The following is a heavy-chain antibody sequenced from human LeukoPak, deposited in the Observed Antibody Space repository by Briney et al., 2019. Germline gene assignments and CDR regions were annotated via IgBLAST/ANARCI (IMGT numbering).Heavy chain of an antibody. V-gene: IGHV1-2*02. J-gene: IGHJ4*02. CDR1: GYTFTGYY. CDR3: ARENVRSGRFDY. CDR2: INPNSGGT. D-gene: IGHD1-26*01. Sequence: ASVKVSCKASGYTFTGYYMHWVRQAPGQGLEWMGWINPNSGGTNYAQKFQGRVTMTRDKSISTAYMELSRLRSDDTAVYYCARENVRSGRFDYWGQGTRVTVSS.